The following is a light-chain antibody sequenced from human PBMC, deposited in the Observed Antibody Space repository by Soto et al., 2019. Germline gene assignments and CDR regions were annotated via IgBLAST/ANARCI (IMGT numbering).Light chain of an antibody. CDR2: AAS. CDR3: QKYNSASQT. Sequence: DMQMTQSPSSMSASVGDRVTITCRASQGIIDYVAWFQQKPGKAPKLLIYAASTLQPGVPSRFNGSGSGTXXXXTXXXLXPXHVATYFCQKYNSASQTFAPGTKVEFK. V-gene: IGKV1-27*01. J-gene: IGKJ1*01. CDR1: QGIIDY.